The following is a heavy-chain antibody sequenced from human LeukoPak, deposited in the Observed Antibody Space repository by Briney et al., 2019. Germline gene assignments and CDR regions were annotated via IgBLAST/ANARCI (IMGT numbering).Heavy chain of an antibody. Sequence: SETLSLTCTVSGGSISSHYWSWLRQPAGKGLEYIGRIHTSGITNYNPSLKSRVTMSGDTSKNQFYLNLRSVTAADTAVYYCARVYDFWSGPNYYFDYWGQGTLVTVSS. CDR2: IHTSGIT. D-gene: IGHD3-3*01. CDR3: ARVYDFWSGPNYYFDY. CDR1: GGSISSHY. J-gene: IGHJ4*02. V-gene: IGHV4-4*07.